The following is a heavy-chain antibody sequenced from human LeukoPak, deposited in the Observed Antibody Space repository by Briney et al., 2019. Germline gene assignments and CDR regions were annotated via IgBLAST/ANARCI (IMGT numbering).Heavy chain of an antibody. CDR3: ARDTSEGDYAWWFDP. V-gene: IGHV1-69*01. Sequence: ASVKVSCKASRGAFSTYAINWVRQAPGQGLEWMGGIIPIFGTANYAQKFQGRVTITADESTSTDYMELSSLRSDDTAVYFCARDTSEGDYAWWFDPWGQGTLVTVAS. CDR2: IIPIFGTA. CDR1: RGAFSTYA. D-gene: IGHD3-16*01. J-gene: IGHJ5*02.